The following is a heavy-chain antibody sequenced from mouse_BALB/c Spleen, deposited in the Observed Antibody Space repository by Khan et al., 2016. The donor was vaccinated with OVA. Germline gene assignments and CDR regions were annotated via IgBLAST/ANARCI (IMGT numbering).Heavy chain of an antibody. Sequence: EVQLVESGGDLVKPGGSLKLSCAASRFSFSSFSMSWVRQTPDKRLEWVATISSGGDYTYYPDIVKGRFTISRDNAKNTLYLQMSSLKSEDTAMYYCASHLTGSFAYWGQGTLVTVSA. J-gene: IGHJ3*01. CDR3: ASHLTGSFAY. CDR2: ISSGGDYT. V-gene: IGHV5-6*01. D-gene: IGHD4-1*01. CDR1: RFSFSSFS.